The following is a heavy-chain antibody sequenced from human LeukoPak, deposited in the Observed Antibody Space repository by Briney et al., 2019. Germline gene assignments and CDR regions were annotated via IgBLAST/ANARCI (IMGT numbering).Heavy chain of an antibody. Sequence: ASVEVSCKASGYTFTSYGISWVRQAPGQGLEWMGWISAYNGNTNYAQKLQGRVTMTTDTSTSTAYMELRSLRSDDTAVYYCARDSADCSSTSCYTALDYWGQGTLVTVSS. V-gene: IGHV1-18*01. D-gene: IGHD2-2*02. CDR2: ISAYNGNT. CDR3: ARDSADCSSTSCYTALDY. J-gene: IGHJ4*02. CDR1: GYTFTSYG.